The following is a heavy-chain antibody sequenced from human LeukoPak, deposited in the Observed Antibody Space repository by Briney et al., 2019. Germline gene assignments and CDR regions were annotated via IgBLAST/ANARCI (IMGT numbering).Heavy chain of an antibody. CDR1: GFTISSYV. V-gene: IGHV3-23*01. CDR2: ISGSGDST. CDR3: AKDRLLNCRGDCYIFDY. Sequence: GGSLRLSCAVSGFTISSYVMNWVRQTPGKGLEWVSSISGSGDSTFYADSVKGRFSISRDNSKNTLYLQVNGLRTEDTAVYYCAKDRLLNCRGDCYIFDYWGQGTVVTVSS. D-gene: IGHD2-21*02. J-gene: IGHJ4*02.